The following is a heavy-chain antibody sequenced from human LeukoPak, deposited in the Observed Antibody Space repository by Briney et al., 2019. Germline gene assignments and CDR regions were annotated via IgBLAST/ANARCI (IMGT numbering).Heavy chain of an antibody. Sequence: SETLSLTCTASGGSISSSSYYWGWIRQPPGKGLEWIGSIYYSGSTYYNPSLKSRVTISVDTSKNQFSLKLSSVTAADTAVYYCARDNTPDPYYYYGMDVWGQGTTVTVSS. D-gene: IGHD1-14*01. CDR3: ARDNTPDPYYYYGMDV. CDR2: IYYSGST. J-gene: IGHJ6*02. V-gene: IGHV4-39*01. CDR1: GGSISSSSYY.